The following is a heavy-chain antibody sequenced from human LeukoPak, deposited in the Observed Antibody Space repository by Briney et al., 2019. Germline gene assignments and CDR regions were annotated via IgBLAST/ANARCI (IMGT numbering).Heavy chain of an antibody. J-gene: IGHJ4*02. V-gene: IGHV4-4*07. D-gene: IGHD4-17*01. CDR2: IYTSGST. CDR3: ARDGYGDSLMSYYFDY. Sequence: KPSETLSLTCTVSGGSISSYNLSWIRQPAGKGLEWIGRIYTSGSTNYNPSLKSRVTMSVDTSKNQFSLKLSSVTAADTAVYYCARDGYGDSLMSYYFDYWGQGTLVTVSS. CDR1: GGSISSYN.